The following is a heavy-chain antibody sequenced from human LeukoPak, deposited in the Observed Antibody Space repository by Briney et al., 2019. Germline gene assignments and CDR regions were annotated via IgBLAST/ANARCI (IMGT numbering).Heavy chain of an antibody. D-gene: IGHD3-22*01. CDR1: GFTVSTNY. CDR3: ARSPRIYDSSGYYLVEYFDL. Sequence: GGSLRLSCAASGFTVSTNYMSWVRQAPGKGLEWVSIIYSGGGTSYADSVKGRFTISRDISKNTLFLQMSSLRAEDTAVYYCARSPRIYDSSGYYLVEYFDLWGRGTLVTVSS. V-gene: IGHV3-53*01. CDR2: IYSGGGT. J-gene: IGHJ2*01.